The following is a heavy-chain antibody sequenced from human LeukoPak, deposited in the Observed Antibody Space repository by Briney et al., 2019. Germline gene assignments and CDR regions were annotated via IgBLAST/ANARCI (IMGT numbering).Heavy chain of an antibody. CDR3: ARDYCSGGRCYSVDY. J-gene: IGHJ4*02. D-gene: IGHD2-15*01. V-gene: IGHV3-48*04. CDR1: GFTFSSYS. Sequence: PGGSLRPSCAASGFTFSSYSLNWVRQAPGKGLEWVSYITSSSSSIYYADSVKGRFTISRDNAKNSLYLQMNSLRAEDTAMYYCARDYCSGGRCYSVDYWGQGTLVTVSS. CDR2: ITSSSSSI.